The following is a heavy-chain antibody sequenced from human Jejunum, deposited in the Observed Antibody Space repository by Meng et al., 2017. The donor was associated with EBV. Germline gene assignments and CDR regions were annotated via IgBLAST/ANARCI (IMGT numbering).Heavy chain of an antibody. CDR1: GGSITSSDW. J-gene: IGHJ4*02. D-gene: IGHD2-15*01. CDR3: ARVRCSGGSCFYFDY. Sequence: QVQLQESGPGLVNPSGTLSLTCAVSGGSITSSDWWTWVRQPPGEGLEWIGEIYHDGSSNYSPSLKSRVTILLDKSENHFSLNLNSVTAADTAVYYCARVRCSGGSCFYFDYWGQGALVTVSS. CDR2: IYHDGSS. V-gene: IGHV4-4*02.